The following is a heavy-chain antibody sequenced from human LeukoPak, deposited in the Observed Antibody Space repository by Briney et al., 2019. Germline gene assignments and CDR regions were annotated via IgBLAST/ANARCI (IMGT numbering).Heavy chain of an antibody. V-gene: IGHV4-59*08. D-gene: IGHD3-16*02. CDR1: GGSIGTYY. J-gene: IGHJ6*03. Sequence: SETLSLTCTVSGGSIGTYYWSWVRQSPGTGLEWIGYIYVTGTRYNPYLQSRLTNSVDRSRNQFFLKMTSVTAADTAVYYCARHIGGGIEDMDVWGRGTKVTVSS. CDR2: IYVTGT. CDR3: ARHIGGGIEDMDV.